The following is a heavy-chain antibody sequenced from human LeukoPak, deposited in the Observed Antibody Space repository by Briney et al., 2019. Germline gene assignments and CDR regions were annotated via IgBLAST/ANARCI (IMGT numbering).Heavy chain of an antibody. CDR1: GGSFSGYY. CDR3: ARGGGSTPFYFDY. J-gene: IGHJ4*02. CDR2: INHSGST. Sequence: PSETLSLTCAVHGGSFSGYYWSWIRQPPGKGLEWIGEINHSGSTNYNPSLKSRVTISVDTSKNQFSLKLSSVTAADTAVYYCARGGGSTPFYFDYWGQGTLVTVSS. V-gene: IGHV4-34*01. D-gene: IGHD2-2*01.